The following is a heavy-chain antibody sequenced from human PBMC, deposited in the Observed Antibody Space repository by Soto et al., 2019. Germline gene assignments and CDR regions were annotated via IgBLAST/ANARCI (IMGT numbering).Heavy chain of an antibody. J-gene: IGHJ6*02. CDR2: ISGSGIST. CDR3: VKLPVTTASYYYFGMDV. Sequence: PGGSLRLSCAASGFTLSCLSLNRVRQAQGEGLGWVSGISGSGISTFYADSVKGRLTISRDNSKNTVYLQMNRLRAEDTALYYCVKLPVTTASYYYFGMDVWGQGTTVTVSS. D-gene: IGHD4-4*01. V-gene: IGHV3-23*01. CDR1: GFTLSCLS.